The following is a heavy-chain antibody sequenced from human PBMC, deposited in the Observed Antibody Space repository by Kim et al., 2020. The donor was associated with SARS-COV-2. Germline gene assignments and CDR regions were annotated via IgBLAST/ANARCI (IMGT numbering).Heavy chain of an antibody. CDR1: GCSISSSSYY. D-gene: IGHD2-15*01. J-gene: IGHJ5*02. CDR2: IYYSGST. V-gene: IGHV4-39*01. Sequence: SETLSLTCTVSGCSISSSSYYWGWIRQPPGKGLEWIGSIYYSGSTYYNPSLKSRVTISVDTSKNQFSLKLSSVTAADTAVYYCARQARECPGRVNWFDPWGEGTLVTVSS. CDR3: ARQARECPGRVNWFDP.